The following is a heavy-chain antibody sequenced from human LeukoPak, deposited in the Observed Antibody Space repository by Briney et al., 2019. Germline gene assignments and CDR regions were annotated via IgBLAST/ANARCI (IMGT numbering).Heavy chain of an antibody. J-gene: IGHJ4*02. CDR2: IDYDGSIT. CDR3: VKDLGGNYDY. V-gene: IGHV3-74*01. CDR1: GFTFSSYW. D-gene: IGHD1-7*01. Sequence: QPGGSLRLSCAAPGFTFSSYWIHWVGQVQGKGLVWVSRIDYDGSITNYADSVKGRFTISRDNARNTLYLQMNSLRVDDTAVYYCVKDLGGNYDYWGQGTLVTVSS.